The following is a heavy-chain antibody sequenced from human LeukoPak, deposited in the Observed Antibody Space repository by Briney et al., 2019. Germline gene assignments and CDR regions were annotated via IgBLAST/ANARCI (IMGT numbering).Heavy chain of an antibody. Sequence: SETLSLTCTVSGGSISSYYWSWIRQPPGKGLEWIGYIYYSGSTNYNPSPKSRVTISVDTSKNQFSLKLSSVTAADTAVYYCASLYSGYIDYWGQGTLVTVSS. D-gene: IGHD1-26*01. CDR3: ASLYSGYIDY. CDR1: GGSISSYY. J-gene: IGHJ4*02. V-gene: IGHV4-59*01. CDR2: IYYSGST.